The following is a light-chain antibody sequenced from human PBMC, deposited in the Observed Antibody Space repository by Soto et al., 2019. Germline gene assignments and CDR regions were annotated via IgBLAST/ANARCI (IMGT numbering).Light chain of an antibody. CDR1: SSDVGGYNY. J-gene: IGLJ7*01. CDR2: DVS. CDR3: SSYTSSSTLT. Sequence: QSVLTQPASVSGSPGQSITISCTGTSSDVGGYNYVSWYQQHPGKAPKLMIYDVSNRPSGVSNRFSGSKSVNTASLTISGLQAEDEADYYCSSYTSSSTLTFGGGTQLTVL. V-gene: IGLV2-14*01.